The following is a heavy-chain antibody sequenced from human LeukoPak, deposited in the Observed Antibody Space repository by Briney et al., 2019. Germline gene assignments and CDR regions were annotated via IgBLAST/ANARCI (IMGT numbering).Heavy chain of an antibody. D-gene: IGHD5-12*01. CDR3: AKDPRGYSGYDPTAYFDY. Sequence: GGSLRLSCAASGFTFSSYAMSWVRQAPGKGLEWVSAISDSGGSTYYADSVKGRFTISRDNSKNTLYLQMNSLRAEDTAVYYCAKDPRGYSGYDPTAYFDYRGQGTLVTVSS. CDR2: ISDSGGST. CDR1: GFTFSSYA. V-gene: IGHV3-23*01. J-gene: IGHJ4*02.